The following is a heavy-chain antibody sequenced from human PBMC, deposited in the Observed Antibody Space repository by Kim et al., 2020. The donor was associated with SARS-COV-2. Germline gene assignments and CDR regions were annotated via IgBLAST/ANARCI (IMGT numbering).Heavy chain of an antibody. J-gene: IGHJ4*02. V-gene: IGHV3-23*01. D-gene: IGHD3-22*01. CDR2: ISGSGGST. CDR1: GFTFSSYA. CDR3: AKAWYYYDSSGYYSY. Sequence: GGSLRLSCAASGFTFSSYAMSWVRQAPGKGLEWVSAISGSGGSTYYADSVKGRFTISRDNSKNTLYLQMNSLRAEDTAVYYCAKAWYYYDSSGYYSYWGQGTLVTVSS.